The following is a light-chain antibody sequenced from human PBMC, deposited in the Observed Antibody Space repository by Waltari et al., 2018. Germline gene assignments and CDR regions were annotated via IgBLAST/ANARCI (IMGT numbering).Light chain of an antibody. CDR1: GSAVGASDY. J-gene: IGLJ2*01. CDR3: FSQTLDGLVL. Sequence: QSALTQPASVSGSPGQSITISCSGVGSAVGASDYVSWHQHHPRKAPQVIIYDVTNRPSGVSDRFSASKSANTASLTISRLQPEDEADYYCFSQTLDGLVLFGGGTRLTVL. V-gene: IGLV2-14*03. CDR2: DVT.